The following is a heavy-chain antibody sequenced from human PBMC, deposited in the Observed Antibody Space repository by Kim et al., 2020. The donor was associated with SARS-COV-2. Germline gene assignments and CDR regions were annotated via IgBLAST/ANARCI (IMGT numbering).Heavy chain of an antibody. J-gene: IGHJ3*02. Sequence: ADAVKGRFTISRDNAKNSLYLQMNSLRAEDTAVYYCARAKLGITRDAFDIWGQGTMVTVSS. V-gene: IGHV3-11*01. D-gene: IGHD3-10*01. CDR3: ARAKLGITRDAFDI.